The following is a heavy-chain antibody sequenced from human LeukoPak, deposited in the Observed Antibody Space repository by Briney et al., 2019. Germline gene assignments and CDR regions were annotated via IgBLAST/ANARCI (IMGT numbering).Heavy chain of an antibody. J-gene: IGHJ4*02. D-gene: IGHD5-18*01. V-gene: IGHV4-34*01. Sequence: PPETLSLTCAVYGGSFSGYYWSWIRQPPGKGLEWIGEINHSGSTNYNPSLKSRVTISVDTSKNHFSLKLSSVTAADTAVYYCARGRQLWLRYYFDYWGQGTLVTVSS. CDR3: ARGRQLWLRYYFDY. CDR2: INHSGST. CDR1: GGSFSGYY.